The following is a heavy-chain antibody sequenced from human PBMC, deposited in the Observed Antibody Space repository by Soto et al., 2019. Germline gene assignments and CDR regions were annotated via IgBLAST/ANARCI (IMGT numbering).Heavy chain of an antibody. CDR1: GGTFSSYA. CDR2: IIPIFGTA. J-gene: IGHJ5*02. V-gene: IGHV1-69*13. Sequence: SVKVSFKASGGTFSSYAISWVRQAPGQGLEWMGGIIPIFGTANYAQKFQGRVTITADESTSTAYMELSSLRSEDTAVYYCAIAWNFGELPNWFDPWGQGTLVTVSS. D-gene: IGHD3-10*01. CDR3: AIAWNFGELPNWFDP.